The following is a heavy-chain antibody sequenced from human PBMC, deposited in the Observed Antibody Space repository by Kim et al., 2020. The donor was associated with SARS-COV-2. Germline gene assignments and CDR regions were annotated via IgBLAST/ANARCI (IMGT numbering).Heavy chain of an antibody. CDR3: ARAGLTDSSSWYYDYYYGMDV. D-gene: IGHD6-13*01. J-gene: IGHJ6*02. V-gene: IGHV3-33*01. Sequence: GGSLRLSCAASGFTFSSYGMHWVRQAPGKGLEWVAVIWYDGSNKYYADSVKGRFTISRDNSKNTLYLQMNSPRAEDTAVYYCARAGLTDSSSWYYDYYYGMDVWGQGTTVTVSS. CDR1: GFTFSSYG. CDR2: IWYDGSNK.